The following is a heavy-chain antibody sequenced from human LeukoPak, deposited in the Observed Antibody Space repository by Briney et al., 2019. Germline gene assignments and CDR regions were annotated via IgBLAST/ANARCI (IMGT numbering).Heavy chain of an antibody. CDR3: ARDMPEAADLKVGAFDI. CDR2: INPNSGGT. Sequence: ASVKVSCKASGYTFTGYYMRWVRQAPGQGLEWMGWINPNSGGTNYAQKFQGRVTMTRDPSISTAYMELSRLRSDDTAVYYCARDMPEAADLKVGAFDIWGQGTMVTVSS. V-gene: IGHV1-2*02. J-gene: IGHJ3*02. D-gene: IGHD2-2*01. CDR1: GYTFTGYY.